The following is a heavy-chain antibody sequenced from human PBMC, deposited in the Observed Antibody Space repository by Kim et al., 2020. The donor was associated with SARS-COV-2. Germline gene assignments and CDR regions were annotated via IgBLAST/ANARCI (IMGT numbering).Heavy chain of an antibody. V-gene: IGHV3-23*01. J-gene: IGHJ4*02. Sequence: ADSVKGRFTISSDNSTNTRYLQMNSLRAEDTAVYYCAKDLVWFGELPLEYWGQGTLVTVSS. CDR3: AKDLVWFGELPLEY. D-gene: IGHD3-10*01.